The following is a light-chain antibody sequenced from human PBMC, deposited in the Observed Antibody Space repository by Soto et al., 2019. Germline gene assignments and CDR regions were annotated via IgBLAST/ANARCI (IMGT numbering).Light chain of an antibody. CDR3: QQNYITPYT. CDR1: QGISSY. CDR2: AAS. V-gene: IGKV1-9*01. Sequence: DIQLTQSPSFLSASVGDRVTITCRASQGISSYLAWYQQKPGKAPKLLIYAASTLQSGVPSRFSGSGSGTEFTLTISSLQPEDFATYYCQQNYITPYTYGQGTKLEIK. J-gene: IGKJ2*01.